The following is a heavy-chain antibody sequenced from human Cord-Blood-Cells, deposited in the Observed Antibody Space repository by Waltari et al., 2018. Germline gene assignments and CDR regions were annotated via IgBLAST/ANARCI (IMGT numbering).Heavy chain of an antibody. CDR2: ISYDGSNK. V-gene: IGHV3-30-3*01. J-gene: IGHJ6*03. D-gene: IGHD1-26*01. Sequence: QVQLVESGGGVVQPGRSLRLSCAASGFTFSSYAMHWVRQAPGKGLEWWAVISYDGSNKYYADSVKGRITISRDNSKNTLYLQMNSLRAEDTAVYYCARGGGSYYYYYYYMDVWGKGTTVTVSS. CDR3: ARGGGSYYYYYYYMDV. CDR1: GFTFSSYA.